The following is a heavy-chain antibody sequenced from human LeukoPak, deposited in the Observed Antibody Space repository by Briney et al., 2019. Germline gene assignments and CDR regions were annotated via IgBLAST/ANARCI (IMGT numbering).Heavy chain of an antibody. CDR3: ARDSSGYYYGHDAFDI. CDR2: ITPILGIA. CDR1: GGTFSSYA. J-gene: IGHJ3*02. D-gene: IGHD3-22*01. Sequence: SVKVSCKASGGTFSSYAISWVRQAPGQGLEWMGRITPILGIANYAQKFQGRVTITADKSTSTAYMELSSLRSEDTAVYYCARDSSGYYYGHDAFDIWGQGTMVTVSS. V-gene: IGHV1-69*04.